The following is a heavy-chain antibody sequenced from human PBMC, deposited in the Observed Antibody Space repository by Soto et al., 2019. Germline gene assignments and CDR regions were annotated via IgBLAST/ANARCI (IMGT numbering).Heavy chain of an antibody. CDR1: GGTFSSYA. V-gene: IGHV1-69*12. CDR2: IIPIFGTA. J-gene: IGHJ6*02. D-gene: IGHD4-17*01. CDR3: AAGTTVTYYYYYGMDV. Sequence: QVQLVQSGAEVKKPGSSVKVSCKASGGTFSSYAISWVRQAPGQGLEWMGGIIPIFGTANYAQKFQVRVTSTADESTSTAYMELSSLRSEDTAVYYCAAGTTVTYYYYYGMDVWGQGTTVTVSS.